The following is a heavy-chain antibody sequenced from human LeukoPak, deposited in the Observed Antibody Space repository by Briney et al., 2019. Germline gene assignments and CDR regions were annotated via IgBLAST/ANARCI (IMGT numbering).Heavy chain of an antibody. D-gene: IGHD6-19*01. V-gene: IGHV3-23*01. J-gene: IGHJ4*02. CDR2: IRGNSERT. CDR3: AREQSGTRGWYTVDY. CDR1: GFSFSAYA. Sequence: GGSLRLSCVASGFSFSAYAITWVRQAPGKGMEWVSAIRGNSERTYYADSVRGRFTTSRDNSKDTSYLQISSLRVEDTAVYYCAREQSGTRGWYTVDYWGQGTLVAVSS.